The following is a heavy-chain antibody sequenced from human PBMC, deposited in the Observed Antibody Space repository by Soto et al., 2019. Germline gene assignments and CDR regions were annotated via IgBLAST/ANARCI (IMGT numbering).Heavy chain of an antibody. J-gene: IGHJ3*02. CDR1: GFTFSSYA. D-gene: IGHD6-19*01. V-gene: IGHV3-64*04. CDR3: AKTTDGWFSAFEI. Sequence: GSLRLSCSASGFTFSSYAMHWVRQAPGKGLEFVSAISSNGGSTNYADSVKGRFTISRDNSKNTMYLQMNSLRAEDTAVYFCAKTTDGWFSAFEIWGQGTVVTVSS. CDR2: ISSNGGST.